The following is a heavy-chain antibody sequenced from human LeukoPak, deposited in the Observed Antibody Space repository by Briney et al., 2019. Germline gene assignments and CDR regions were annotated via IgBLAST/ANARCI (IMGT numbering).Heavy chain of an antibody. V-gene: IGHV4-59*01. J-gene: IGHJ4*02. Sequence: SETLSLTCTVSGGSNSSYYWSWIRQPPGKGLEWIGYIYYSGSTYYNPSLKSPVTISVDTSKNQFSLKLSSVTAADTAVYYCARVRPGYSFYFDYWGQGTLVTVSS. CDR1: GGSNSSYY. D-gene: IGHD3-9*01. CDR3: ARVRPGYSFYFDY. CDR2: IYYSGST.